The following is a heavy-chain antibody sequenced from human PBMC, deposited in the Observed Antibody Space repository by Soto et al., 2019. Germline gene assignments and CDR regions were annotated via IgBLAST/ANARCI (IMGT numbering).Heavy chain of an antibody. J-gene: IGHJ4*02. CDR2: FFPSGST. D-gene: IGHD6-13*01. CDR3: ARDLWPGIAAVGTFDY. Sequence: PSETLSLTCTVSGGSISGYFWSWVRQPAGKGLEWIGRFFPSGSTNYNPSLSSRVTMSVDTSKSLFSLRLSSVTAADTAVYYCARDLWPGIAAVGTFDYWGQGIQVTVS. V-gene: IGHV4-4*07. CDR1: GGSISGYF.